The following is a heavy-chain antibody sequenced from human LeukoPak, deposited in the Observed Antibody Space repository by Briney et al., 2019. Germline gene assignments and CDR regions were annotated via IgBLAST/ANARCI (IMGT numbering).Heavy chain of an antibody. CDR3: ARGGDSSSWYPPRVY. V-gene: IGHV3-21*01. D-gene: IGHD6-13*01. J-gene: IGHJ4*02. CDR1: GFTFSSYS. CDR2: ISSSSIYI. Sequence: GGSLRLSCAASGFTFSSYSMNWVRQAPGKGLEWVSSISSSSIYIYYADSVKGRFTISRDNAKNSLYLQMNSLRAEDTAVYYCARGGDSSSWYPPRVYWGQGTLVTVSS.